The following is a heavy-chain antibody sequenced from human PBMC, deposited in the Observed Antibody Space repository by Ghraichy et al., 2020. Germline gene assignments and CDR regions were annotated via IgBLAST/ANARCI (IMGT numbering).Heavy chain of an antibody. D-gene: IGHD4-17*01. CDR3: ATAPSPYGEPIDY. J-gene: IGHJ4*02. V-gene: IGHV1-69*05. Sequence: SVKVSCKASGGTFSSYAISWVRQAPGQGLEWMGGIIPIFGTANYAQKFQGRVTITTDESTSTAYMELSSLRSEDTAVYYCATAPSPYGEPIDYWGQGTLVTVSS. CDR2: IIPIFGTA. CDR1: GGTFSSYA.